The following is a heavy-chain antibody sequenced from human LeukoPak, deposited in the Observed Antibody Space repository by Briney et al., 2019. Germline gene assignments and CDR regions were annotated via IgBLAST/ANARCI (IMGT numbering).Heavy chain of an antibody. CDR1: GGSISSGGYS. J-gene: IGHJ4*02. D-gene: IGHD3-10*01. V-gene: IGHV4-30-2*03. CDR2: IYYSGST. Sequence: PSQTLSLTCAVSGGSISSGGYSWSWIRQPPGKGLEWLGSIYYSGSTNYNPSLKSRVTISVDTSKNQFSLKLSSVTAADTAVYYCARIHMVRGVQFDYWGQGTLVTVSS. CDR3: ARIHMVRGVQFDY.